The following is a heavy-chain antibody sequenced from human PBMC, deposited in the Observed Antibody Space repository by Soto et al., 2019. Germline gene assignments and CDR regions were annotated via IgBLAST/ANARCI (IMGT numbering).Heavy chain of an antibody. V-gene: IGHV3-23*04. J-gene: IGHJ1*01. CDR3: AKEWGSVSYYNVS. CDR2: ISGSGIDT. D-gene: IGHD3-10*01. Sequence: VQLVESGGGLVRPGESLRLSCAASGFRFNTYAMTWVRQAPGKGLEWISAISGSGIDTYYADTVKGRFSISGNSCKNNVYPPMYQLRTEESTVNYCAKEWGSVSYYNVSWGQGTMVTVPS. CDR1: GFRFNTYA.